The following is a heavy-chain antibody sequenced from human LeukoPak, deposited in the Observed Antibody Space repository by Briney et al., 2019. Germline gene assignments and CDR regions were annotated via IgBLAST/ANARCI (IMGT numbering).Heavy chain of an antibody. CDR3: ARAPTPFYYDSSAYYSDF. V-gene: IGHV1-46*01. D-gene: IGHD6-25*01. CDR2: INPSRGST. Sequence: ASVKVSCKASGYTFSSYYMNWVRQAPGQGLEWMGIINPSRGSTSYAQQFQGRVTMTRDTSTNTVYMELSSLRSEDTAVYYCARAPTPFYYDSSAYYSDFWGQGTLVTVSS. J-gene: IGHJ4*02. CDR1: GYTFSSYY.